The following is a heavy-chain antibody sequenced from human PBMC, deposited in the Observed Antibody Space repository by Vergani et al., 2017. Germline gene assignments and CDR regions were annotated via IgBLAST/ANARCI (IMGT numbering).Heavy chain of an antibody. Sequence: VQLVESGGGVVQPGTSLRLSCAASGFTFSSYSMNWVRQAPGKGLEWVSYISSSSSTIYYADSVKGRFTISRDNAKNSLYLQMNSLRAEDTAVYYCARGARRVLRYFDWLYYFDYWGQGTLVTVSS. CDR3: ARGARRVLRYFDWLYYFDY. D-gene: IGHD3-9*01. J-gene: IGHJ4*02. V-gene: IGHV3-48*01. CDR2: ISSSSSTI. CDR1: GFTFSSYS.